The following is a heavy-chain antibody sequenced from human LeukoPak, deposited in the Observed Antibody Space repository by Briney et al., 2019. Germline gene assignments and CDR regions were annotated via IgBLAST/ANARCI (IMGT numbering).Heavy chain of an antibody. V-gene: IGHV1-69*13. CDR3: ARGLKWELYY. CDR2: IIPIFGTA. CDR1: GGTFSSYA. J-gene: IGHJ4*02. Sequence: SVNVSCKASGGTFSSYAISWVRQAPGQGLEWMGGIIPIFGTANYAQRFQGRVTITADESTSTAYMELSSLRSEDTAVYYCARGLKWELYYWGQGTLVTVSS. D-gene: IGHD1-26*01.